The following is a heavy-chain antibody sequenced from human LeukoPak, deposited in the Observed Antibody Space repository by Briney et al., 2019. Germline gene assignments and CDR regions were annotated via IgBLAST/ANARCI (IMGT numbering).Heavy chain of an antibody. J-gene: IGHJ6*02. CDR1: GYSFSSYW. Sequence: GESLKIFCKGSGYSFSSYWIGWVRQMPGKGLEWMGIIHPGDSGTRYSPAFQGQVSISVDKSISTAYLQWSGLKASDTAIFYCARAGTGYYVMDVWGQGTTVTVSS. CDR2: IHPGDSGT. CDR3: ARAGTGYYVMDV. V-gene: IGHV5-51*01. D-gene: IGHD3-10*01.